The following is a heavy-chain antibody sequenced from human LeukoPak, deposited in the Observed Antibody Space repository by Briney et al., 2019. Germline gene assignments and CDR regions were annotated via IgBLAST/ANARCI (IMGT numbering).Heavy chain of an antibody. J-gene: IGHJ3*02. CDR1: GYTFTSYA. V-gene: IGHV1-2*02. CDR2: INPNSGDT. CDR3: ARTYCGGDCFAFDI. Sequence: GASVKVSCKASGYTFTSYAMNWVRQAPGQGLEWVGWINPNSGDTDYAQKFQGRVTVTRDTSISTAYMELGRLRSDDTAVYYCARTYCGGDCFAFDIWGQGTMVTVSS. D-gene: IGHD2-21*02.